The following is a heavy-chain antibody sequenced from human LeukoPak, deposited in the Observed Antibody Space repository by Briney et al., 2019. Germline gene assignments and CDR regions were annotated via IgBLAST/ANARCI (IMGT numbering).Heavy chain of an antibody. CDR2: ISGDGGST. CDR1: GFTFDDYA. V-gene: IGHV3-43*02. D-gene: IGHD1-26*01. J-gene: IGHJ4*02. Sequence: GGSLRLSCAASGFTFDDYAMHWVRQAPGKGLEWVSLISGDGGSTYYADSVKGRFTISRDNSKNSLYLQMNSLRTEDTALYYCAKDSGSYLEGPFDYWGQGTLVTVSS. CDR3: AKDSGSYLEGPFDY.